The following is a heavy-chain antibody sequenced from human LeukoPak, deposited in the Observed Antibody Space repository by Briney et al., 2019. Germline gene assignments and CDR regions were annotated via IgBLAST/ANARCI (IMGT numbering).Heavy chain of an antibody. CDR2: INSDGSNT. D-gene: IGHD6-19*01. CDR3: ARAVSGWQAIDY. V-gene: IGHV3-74*01. CDR1: GLTFSSPW. Sequence: PGGSLRLSCAASGLTFSSPWMYWVRQAPGKGLVWVSDINSDGSNTRYADSVRGRFTISRDNAKEMVHLQMNSLRAEDTAVYYCARAVSGWQAIDYWGQGTLVTVSS. J-gene: IGHJ4*02.